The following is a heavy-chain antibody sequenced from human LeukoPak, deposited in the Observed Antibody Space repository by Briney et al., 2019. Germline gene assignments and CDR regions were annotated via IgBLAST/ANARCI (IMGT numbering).Heavy chain of an antibody. Sequence: PGGSLRLSCAASGFTFSSYAMHWVRQAPGKGLEWVSVIYSGGSTYYADSVKGRFTISRDNSKNTLYLQMNSLRAEDTAVYYCARGRSYDFWSGYSDYWGQGTLVTVSS. CDR2: IYSGGST. CDR1: GFTFSSYA. CDR3: ARGRSYDFWSGYSDY. J-gene: IGHJ4*02. D-gene: IGHD3-3*01. V-gene: IGHV3-66*01.